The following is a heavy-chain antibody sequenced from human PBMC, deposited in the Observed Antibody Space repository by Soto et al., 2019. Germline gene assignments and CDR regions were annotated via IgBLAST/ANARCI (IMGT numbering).Heavy chain of an antibody. CDR1: GYTFTSYG. V-gene: IGHV1-18*01. CDR3: ARVPLRITMVRGGGPDAFDI. J-gene: IGHJ3*02. D-gene: IGHD3-10*01. Sequence: QVQLVQSGAEVKKPGASVKVSCKASGYTFTSYGISWVRQAPGQGLEWMGWISAYNGNTNYAQKLQGRVTMTTDTSTSIAYMELRSLKSDGPAVDYWARVPLRITMVRGGGPDAFDIWGQGTMVTVSS. CDR2: ISAYNGNT.